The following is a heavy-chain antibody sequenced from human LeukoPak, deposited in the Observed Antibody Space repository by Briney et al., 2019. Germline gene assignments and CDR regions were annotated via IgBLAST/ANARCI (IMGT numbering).Heavy chain of an antibody. CDR2: INPNSGDT. Sequence: ASVKVSCKAPGYTFTGFYMHWVRQAPGQGLEWMGCINPNSGDTIYAHNFQARVTMTRDTSISTAYMELTSLRSDDTAVYYCARGGDGYNRRFDYWGQGTLVTVSS. V-gene: IGHV1-2*02. D-gene: IGHD5-24*01. J-gene: IGHJ4*02. CDR1: GYTFTGFY. CDR3: ARGGDGYNRRFDY.